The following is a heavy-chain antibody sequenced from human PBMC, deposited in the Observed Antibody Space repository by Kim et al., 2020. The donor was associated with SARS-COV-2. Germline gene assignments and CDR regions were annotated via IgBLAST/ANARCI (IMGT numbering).Heavy chain of an antibody. J-gene: IGHJ4*02. D-gene: IGHD1-1*01. CDR1: GFTFGDYG. V-gene: IGHV3-49*04. Sequence: GGSLRLSCTASGFTFGDYGMTWVRQTPGKGLEWVGCIRRKADGETQEDAASVKGRFTSSRDESKSIAYMQRNSLKTEDTAVYYCNEGETTNRNWRQGTLV. CDR3: NEGETTNRN. CDR2: IRRKADGETQ.